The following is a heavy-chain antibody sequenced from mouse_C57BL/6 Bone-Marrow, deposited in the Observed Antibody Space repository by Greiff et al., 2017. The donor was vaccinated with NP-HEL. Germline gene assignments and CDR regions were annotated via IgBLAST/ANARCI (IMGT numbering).Heavy chain of an antibody. V-gene: IGHV3-6*01. J-gene: IGHJ3*01. CDR2: ISYDGSN. Sequence: ESGPGLVKPSQSLSLTCSVTGYSITSGYYWNWIRQFPGNKLEWMGYISYDGSNNYNPSLKNRISITRDTSKNQFFLKLNSVTTEDTATYYCARDYDGYYSFAYWGQGTLVTVSA. CDR3: ARDYDGYYSFAY. D-gene: IGHD2-3*01. CDR1: GYSITSGYY.